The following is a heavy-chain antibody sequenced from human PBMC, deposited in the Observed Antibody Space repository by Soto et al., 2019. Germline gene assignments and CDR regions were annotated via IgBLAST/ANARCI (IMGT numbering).Heavy chain of an antibody. CDR1: GFTFSSYA. CDR2: ISGSGGST. J-gene: IGHJ6*02. V-gene: IGHV3-23*01. Sequence: PGGSLRLSCAASGFTFSSYAMSWVRQAPGKGLEWVSAISGSGGSTYYADSVKGRFTISRDNSKNTLYLQMNSLRAEDTAVYYCAKDHLEWSESAQDYYYYYGMDVWGQGTTVTVSS. D-gene: IGHD3-3*01. CDR3: AKDHLEWSESAQDYYYYYGMDV.